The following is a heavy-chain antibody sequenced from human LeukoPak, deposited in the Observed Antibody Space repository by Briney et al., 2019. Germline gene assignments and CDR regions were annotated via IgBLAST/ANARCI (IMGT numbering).Heavy chain of an antibody. CDR3: ARDWYSSGWYRFDY. V-gene: IGHV6-1*01. CDR2: TYYRSKWYS. D-gene: IGHD6-19*01. J-gene: IGHJ4*02. CDR1: GDSVSSNSAA. Sequence: SQTLSLTCAISGDSVSSNSAAWNWIRQSPSRGLEWLGRTYYRSKWYSDYAVSVRSRITINPDTSKNQFSLQLDSVTPEDTAVYYCARDWYSSGWYRFDYWGQGALVTVSS.